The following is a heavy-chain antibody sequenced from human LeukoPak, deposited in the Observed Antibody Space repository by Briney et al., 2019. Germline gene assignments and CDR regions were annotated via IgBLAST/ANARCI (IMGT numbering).Heavy chain of an antibody. Sequence: GGSLRLSCAASGFIFSNYGMNWVRQAPGKGLEWVSSISSSSSYIYYADSVKGRFTISRDNAKNSLYLQMNSLRAEDTAVYYCARDGSSWYEIYFDYWGQGTLVTVSS. CDR2: ISSSSSYI. J-gene: IGHJ4*02. D-gene: IGHD6-13*01. CDR1: GFIFSNYG. CDR3: ARDGSSWYEIYFDY. V-gene: IGHV3-21*01.